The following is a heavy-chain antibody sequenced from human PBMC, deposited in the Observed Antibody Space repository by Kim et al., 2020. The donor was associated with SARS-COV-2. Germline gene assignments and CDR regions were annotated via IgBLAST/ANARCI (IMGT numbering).Heavy chain of an antibody. V-gene: IGHV4-30-4*01. CDR3: ARGDWAEHFQH. Sequence: SETLSLTCTVSGGSISSGDYYWSWIRQPPGKGLEWIGYIYYSGSTYYNPSLKSRVTISVDTSKNQFSLKLSSVTAADTAVYYCARGDWAEHFQHWGQGTLVTVSS. CDR2: IYYSGST. J-gene: IGHJ1*01. CDR1: GGSISSGDYY. D-gene: IGHD2-21*01.